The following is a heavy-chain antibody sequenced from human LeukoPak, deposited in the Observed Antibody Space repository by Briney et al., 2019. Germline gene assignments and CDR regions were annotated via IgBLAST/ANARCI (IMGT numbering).Heavy chain of an antibody. CDR1: GYTFTSYY. J-gene: IGHJ1*01. CDR3: ARSYCGGDCYNPRREFQH. Sequence: GASVKVSCKASGYTFTSYYMHWVRQAPGQGLEWMGIINPSGGSTSYAQKFQGRVTMTRDMSTSTVYMELSSLRSEDTAVYYCARSYCGGDCYNPRREFQHWGQGTLVTVSS. D-gene: IGHD2-21*02. CDR2: INPSGGST. V-gene: IGHV1-46*01.